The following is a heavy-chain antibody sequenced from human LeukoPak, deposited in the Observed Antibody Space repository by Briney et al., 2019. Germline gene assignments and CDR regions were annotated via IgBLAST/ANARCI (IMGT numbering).Heavy chain of an antibody. V-gene: IGHV4-30-4*08. D-gene: IGHD2-21*02. J-gene: IGHJ6*03. CDR3: ARGLIWAYCGGDCPPPGYYYYYMDV. Sequence: SQTLSLTCTVSGGSISSGDYYWSWIRQPPGKGLEWIGYIYYSGSTYYNPSLKSRVTISVDTSKNQFSLKLSSVTAADTAVYYCARGLIWAYCGGDCPPPGYYYYYMDVWGKGTTVTVSS. CDR1: GGSISSGDYY. CDR2: IYYSGST.